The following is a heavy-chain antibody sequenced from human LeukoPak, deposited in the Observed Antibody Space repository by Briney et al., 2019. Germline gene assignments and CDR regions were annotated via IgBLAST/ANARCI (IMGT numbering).Heavy chain of an antibody. CDR2: ISGSGGST. Sequence: GGSLRLSCAASGFTFSSYAMSWVRQAPGKGLEGVSAISGSGGSTYYADSVKGRFTISRDNSKNTLYLQMNSLRAEDTAVYYCAKHSGSYSGGLPIDYWGQGTLVTVSS. CDR3: AKHSGSYSGGLPIDY. V-gene: IGHV3-23*01. D-gene: IGHD1-26*01. J-gene: IGHJ4*02. CDR1: GFTFSSYA.